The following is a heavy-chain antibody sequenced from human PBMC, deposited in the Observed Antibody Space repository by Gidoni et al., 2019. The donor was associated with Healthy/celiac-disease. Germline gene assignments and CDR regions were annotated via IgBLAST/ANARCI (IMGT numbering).Heavy chain of an antibody. V-gene: IGHV1-58*01. J-gene: IGHJ4*02. Sequence: QMQLVQSGPEVKKPGTSVKVSCKASGFTFTSSAVQWVRQARGQRLEWIGWIVVGRGNTNYAQKFQERVTITRDMSTSTAYMELSSLRSEDTAVYYCAADTSYCGGDCYLPDYWGQGTLVTVSS. D-gene: IGHD2-21*02. CDR3: AADTSYCGGDCYLPDY. CDR2: IVVGRGNT. CDR1: GFTFTSSA.